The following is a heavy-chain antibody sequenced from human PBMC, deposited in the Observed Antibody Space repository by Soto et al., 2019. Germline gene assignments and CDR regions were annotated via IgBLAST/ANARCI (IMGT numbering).Heavy chain of an antibody. D-gene: IGHD3-3*01. Sequence: QVQLVESGGGVVQPGRSLRLSCTTSGFTFSNFAMNWVRQAPGKGLEWVAVIWSDGSDTYYADSVKGRFIISRDNSKNTLSLQMNTLRAEDTAVYYCARGRKSCYDLIPSYWGQGTLVTVSS. V-gene: IGHV3-33*01. CDR3: ARGRKSCYDLIPSY. CDR2: IWSDGSDT. J-gene: IGHJ4*02. CDR1: GFTFSNFA.